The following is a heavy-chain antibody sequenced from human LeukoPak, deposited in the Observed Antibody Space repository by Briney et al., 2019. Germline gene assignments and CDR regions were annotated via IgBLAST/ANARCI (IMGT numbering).Heavy chain of an antibody. CDR1: GGSISSYY. V-gene: IGHV4-59*01. Sequence: PSETLSLTCTVSGGSISSYYWSWIRQPPGKGLEWIGYIYYSGSTNYNPPLKSRVTISVDTSKNQFSLKLSSVTAADTAVYYCARGAGGGYDYFDYWGQGTLVTVSS. CDR3: ARGAGGGYDYFDY. J-gene: IGHJ4*02. D-gene: IGHD5-12*01. CDR2: IYYSGST.